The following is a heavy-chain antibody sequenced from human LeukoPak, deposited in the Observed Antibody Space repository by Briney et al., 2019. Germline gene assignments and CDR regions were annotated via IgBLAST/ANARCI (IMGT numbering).Heavy chain of an antibody. CDR3: ARGTPYSSGYYYSVGGAFDI. V-gene: IGHV4-31*03. J-gene: IGHJ3*02. Sequence: TLSLTCTVSGGSISSGGYYWSWIRQHPGKGLEWSGYIYYSGSTYYNPSLKSRVTISVDTSKNQFSLKLSSVTAADTAVYYCARGTPYSSGYYYSVGGAFDIWGQGTMVTVSS. CDR2: IYYSGST. CDR1: GGSISSGGYY. D-gene: IGHD3-22*01.